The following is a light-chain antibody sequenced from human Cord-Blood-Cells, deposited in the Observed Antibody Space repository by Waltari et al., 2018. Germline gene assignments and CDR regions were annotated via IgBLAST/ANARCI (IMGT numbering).Light chain of an antibody. CDR1: QDISNY. CDR2: DAS. CDR3: QQYDNLPPLT. V-gene: IGKV1-33*01. Sequence: DIQMTQSPSSLYASVGDRVTITCQASQDISNYLNWYQQKQGKAPKLLIYDASKLEIGVPSRFSGSGSGTDFTFTISSLHAEDIATYYCQQYDNLPPLTFGGGTKVEIK. J-gene: IGKJ4*01.